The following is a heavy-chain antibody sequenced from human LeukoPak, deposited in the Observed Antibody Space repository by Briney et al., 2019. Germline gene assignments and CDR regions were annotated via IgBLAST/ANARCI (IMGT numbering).Heavy chain of an antibody. CDR3: ARFWTRYYGSGNDAFDI. V-gene: IGHV4-39*07. J-gene: IGHJ3*02. D-gene: IGHD3-10*01. CDR2: IYYSGNT. Sequence: SETLSLTCTVSGGSISSNNYYWGWIRQSPGKGLEWIGSIYYSGNTYYNPSLRSRVTISVDTSKNQFSLRLSSVTAADTAVYYCARFWTRYYGSGNDAFDIWGQGTMVTVSS. CDR1: GGSISSNNYY.